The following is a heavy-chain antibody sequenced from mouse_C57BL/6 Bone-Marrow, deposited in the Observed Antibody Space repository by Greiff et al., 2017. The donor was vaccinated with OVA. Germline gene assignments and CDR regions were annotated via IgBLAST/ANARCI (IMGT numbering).Heavy chain of an antibody. Sequence: EVQLQQSGPVLVKPGASVKMSCKASGYTFTDYYMNWVKQSHGTSLEWIGDINPYNGGTSYNQKFKGKATLTVDKSSSTASMELNSLTSEDSAVDDCAKYDNDSNHWYFDVWGTGTTVTVSS. J-gene: IGHJ1*03. V-gene: IGHV1-19*01. CDR1: GYTFTDYY. CDR2: INPYNGGT. D-gene: IGHD2-5*01. CDR3: AKYDNDSNHWYFDV.